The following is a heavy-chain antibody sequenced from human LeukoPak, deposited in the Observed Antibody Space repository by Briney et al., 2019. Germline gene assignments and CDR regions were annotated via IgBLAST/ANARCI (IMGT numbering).Heavy chain of an antibody. D-gene: IGHD3-10*01. CDR1: GGTFSSYA. J-gene: IGHJ3*02. Sequence: ASVKVSCKASGGTFSSYAISWVRQAPGQGLEWMGLISAYNGNTNYAQKLQGRVTMTTDTSTSTAYMQLRSLRSDDTAVYYCARITMARGVRDAFDIWRQGTMVTVSS. V-gene: IGHV1-18*01. CDR2: ISAYNGNT. CDR3: ARITMARGVRDAFDI.